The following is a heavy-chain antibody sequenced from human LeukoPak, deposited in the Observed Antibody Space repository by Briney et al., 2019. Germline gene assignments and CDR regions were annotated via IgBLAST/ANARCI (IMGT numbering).Heavy chain of an antibody. J-gene: IGHJ4*02. V-gene: IGHV3-23*01. Sequence: PGGSLRLSCAASGFTFSSSAMSWVRQVPGKGLEWVSGISASGGSTYYADSVRGRFTISRDNGKNSLYLQMNSLRAEDTAVYYCARYRHLGYWGQGTLVTVSS. CDR1: GFTFSSSA. CDR3: ARYRHLGY. CDR2: ISASGGST. D-gene: IGHD2-2*02.